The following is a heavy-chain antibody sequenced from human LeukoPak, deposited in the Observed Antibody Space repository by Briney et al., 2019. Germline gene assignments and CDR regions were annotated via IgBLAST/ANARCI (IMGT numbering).Heavy chain of an antibody. CDR2: IIPIFGTA. J-gene: IGHJ3*02. Sequence: GASVKVSCKASGGTFSSYAISWVRQAPGQGLEWMGGIIPIFGTANYAQKFQGRVTITADKSTSTAYMELSSLRSEDTAVYYCARGTNRIIGYYYDSSGSIDAFDIWGQGTMVTVSS. D-gene: IGHD3-22*01. CDR1: GGTFSSYA. CDR3: ARGTNRIIGYYYDSSGSIDAFDI. V-gene: IGHV1-69*06.